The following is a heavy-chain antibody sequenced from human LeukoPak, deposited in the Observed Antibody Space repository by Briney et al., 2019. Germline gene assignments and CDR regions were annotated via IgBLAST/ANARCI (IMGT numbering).Heavy chain of an antibody. D-gene: IGHD1-26*01. CDR2: INPSGDNT. J-gene: IGHJ5*02. V-gene: IGHV1-46*01. Sequence: ASVKVSCKASGYTFTNNHMHWVRQAPGQGLEWMGIINPSGDNTWYAQKFQGRVTMTRDMATSTDYMEVSSLKSEDTAVYYCARDNSQGDSAWWFDPWGQGTLVTVSS. CDR1: GYTFTNNH. CDR3: ARDNSQGDSAWWFDP.